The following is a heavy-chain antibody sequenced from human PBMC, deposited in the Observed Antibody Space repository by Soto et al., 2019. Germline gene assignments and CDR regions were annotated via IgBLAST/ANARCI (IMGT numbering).Heavy chain of an antibody. CDR1: GYTFTNFG. D-gene: IGHD6-13*01. Sequence: ASVKVSCKTSGYTFTNFGLSWVRQAPGQGLEWMGWISAYNGNTNYAQNFQGRVTMTTDTSTSTAYMELRSLRSDDTAVYYCAREAAVMAAAGPDYWGQGTLVTVSS. CDR3: AREAAVMAAAGPDY. J-gene: IGHJ4*02. V-gene: IGHV1-18*01. CDR2: ISAYNGNT.